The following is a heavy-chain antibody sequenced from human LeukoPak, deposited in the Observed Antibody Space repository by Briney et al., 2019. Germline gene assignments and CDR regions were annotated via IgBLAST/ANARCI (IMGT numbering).Heavy chain of an antibody. V-gene: IGHV3-30-3*01. J-gene: IGHJ6*02. D-gene: IGHD4-17*01. Sequence: GGFLRLSCAASGFTVTDYAIHWVRQAPGKGLEWVSVISYDGTYNYYADSVKGRFTTSRDICKNTLYLQMNSLRAEDTAVYYCAGEARSISIGDYARVTGYGMDVWGQGTAVAVSS. CDR1: GFTVTDYA. CDR2: ISYDGTYN. CDR3: AGEARSISIGDYARVTGYGMDV.